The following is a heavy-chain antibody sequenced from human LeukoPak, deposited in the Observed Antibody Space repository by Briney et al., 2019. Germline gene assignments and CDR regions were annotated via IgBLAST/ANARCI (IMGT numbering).Heavy chain of an antibody. Sequence: ASVKVSCKASGYTFTDYYMHWVRQAPGQGLEWMGWISPNSGGTNYAQKFQGRVTMTRDTSISTAYMELSRLRSDDTAVYYCARDYVGDNWFDPWGQGTLVTVSS. CDR1: GYTFTDYY. V-gene: IGHV1-2*02. CDR3: ARDYVGDNWFDP. J-gene: IGHJ5*02. D-gene: IGHD3-16*01. CDR2: ISPNSGGT.